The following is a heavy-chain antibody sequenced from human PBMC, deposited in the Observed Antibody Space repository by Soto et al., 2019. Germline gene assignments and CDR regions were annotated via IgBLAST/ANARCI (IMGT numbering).Heavy chain of an antibody. V-gene: IGHV1-3*01. CDR2: INAGNGNT. D-gene: IGHD5-18*01. CDR1: GYTFTSYA. J-gene: IGHJ4*02. CDR3: ARDPGYSYGYN. Sequence: QVQLVQSGAEVKKPGASVKVSCKASGYTFTSYAMDWVRQAPGQRLEWMGWINAGNGNTKYSQKFQGRVTITRDTSVGTAYMELRSLRSEDTAVYYCARDPGYSYGYNWGQGTLVTVSS.